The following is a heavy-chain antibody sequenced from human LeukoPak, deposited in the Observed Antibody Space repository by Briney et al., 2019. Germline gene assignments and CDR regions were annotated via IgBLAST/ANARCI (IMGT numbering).Heavy chain of an antibody. J-gene: IGHJ6*02. V-gene: IGHV4-59*01. CDR1: GGSISSYY. CDR2: IYYSGST. D-gene: IGHD1-26*01. Sequence: PSETLSLTCTVSGGSISSYYWSWIRQPPGKGLEWIGYIYYSGSTNYNPSLKSRVTISVDTSKNQFSLKLSSVTAADTAMYYCARDKVGPTGFYYYGIDVWGQGTTVTVSS. CDR3: ARDKVGPTGFYYYGIDV.